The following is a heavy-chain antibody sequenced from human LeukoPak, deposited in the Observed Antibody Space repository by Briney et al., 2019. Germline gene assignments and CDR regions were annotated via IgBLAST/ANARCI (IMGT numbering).Heavy chain of an antibody. D-gene: IGHD6-6*01. V-gene: IGHV3-48*01. CDR2: ISSSSGTT. CDR1: GVTFSSYS. Sequence: GGSLRLSCAASGVTFSSYSMNWVRQAPGKGLEWVSYISSSSGTTYYADSVKGRFTISRDNSKNTLYLQMNSLRADDSAVYYCAKDRTSSSSYYYYFMDVWGKGTTVTVSS. CDR3: AKDRTSSSSYYYYFMDV. J-gene: IGHJ6*03.